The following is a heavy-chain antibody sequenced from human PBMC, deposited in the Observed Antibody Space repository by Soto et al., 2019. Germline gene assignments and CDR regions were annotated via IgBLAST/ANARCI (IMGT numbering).Heavy chain of an antibody. CDR2: IVVGSDNT. Sequence: QMQLVQSGPEVKKPGTSVKVSCKASGFTFSNSALQWVRQARGQRLEWIGWIVVGSDNTNYAQKFQERVTITRDMSTNTAYMELSRLRSEDTAMYYCAAGKGRCSGGYCYTWDGMDVWGQGTTVTVSS. J-gene: IGHJ6*02. CDR1: GFTFSNSA. CDR3: AAGKGRCSGGYCYTWDGMDV. D-gene: IGHD2-15*01. V-gene: IGHV1-58*01.